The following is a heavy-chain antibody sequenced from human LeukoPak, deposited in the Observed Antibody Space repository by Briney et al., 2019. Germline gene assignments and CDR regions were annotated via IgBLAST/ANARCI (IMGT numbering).Heavy chain of an antibody. CDR3: ARDTLKDGYNYDYLDY. J-gene: IGHJ4*02. CDR1: GFTFSSYA. D-gene: IGHD5-24*01. Sequence: GGSLRLSCAASGFTFSSYAMPWVRQAPGKGLEWVVVISYDGSNKYYADSVKGRFTISRDNSKNTLYLQMNSLRAEDTAVYYCARDTLKDGYNYDYLDYWGQGTLVTVSS. CDR2: ISYDGSNK. V-gene: IGHV3-30-3*01.